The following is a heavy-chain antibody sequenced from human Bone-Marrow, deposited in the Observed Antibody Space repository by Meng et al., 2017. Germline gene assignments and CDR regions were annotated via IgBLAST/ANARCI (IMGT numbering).Heavy chain of an antibody. CDR3: ARDPDYYGSGSWD. CDR2: INHSGST. V-gene: IGHV4-34*01. CDR1: GGSFSGYY. D-gene: IGHD3-10*01. Sequence: QVQLQQWGARLLKPSNTLSLTCAGYGGSFSGYYWSWIRQPPGKGLEWIGEINHSGSTNYNPSLKSRVTISVDTSKNQFSLKLSSVTAADTAVYYCARDPDYYGSGSWDWGQGTLVTVSS. J-gene: IGHJ4*02.